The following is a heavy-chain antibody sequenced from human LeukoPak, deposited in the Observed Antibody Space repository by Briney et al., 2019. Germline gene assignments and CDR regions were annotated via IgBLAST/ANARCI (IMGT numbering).Heavy chain of an antibody. CDR3: ARAVGDFWGYSNFNWFDP. Sequence: ASVKVSCKASGYTFNSYDINWVRQATAQGLEWMGWMNPNSGNTGYAQKFQGRVTMTRNTSISTAYMELSSLRSEDTAVYYCARAVGDFWGYSNFNWFDPWGQGTLVTVSS. D-gene: IGHD4-11*01. CDR2: MNPNSGNT. J-gene: IGHJ5*02. V-gene: IGHV1-8*01. CDR1: GYTFNSYD.